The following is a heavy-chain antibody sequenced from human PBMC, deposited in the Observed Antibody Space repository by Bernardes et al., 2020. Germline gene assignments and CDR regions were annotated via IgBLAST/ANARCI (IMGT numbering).Heavy chain of an antibody. CDR3: ARILGICSTSTCFDAFDL. CDR2: LFRDGTT. Sequence: AGSLRLSCAASGFTFSSYSMSWVRQAPGKGLEWVSILFRDGTTHYADSLKGQFSISRDISKNTLYLQMNSLRPEDTAMYYCARILGICSTSTCFDAFDLWGQGTMVTVSS. J-gene: IGHJ3*01. D-gene: IGHD2-2*01. CDR1: GFTFSSYS. V-gene: IGHV3-66*02.